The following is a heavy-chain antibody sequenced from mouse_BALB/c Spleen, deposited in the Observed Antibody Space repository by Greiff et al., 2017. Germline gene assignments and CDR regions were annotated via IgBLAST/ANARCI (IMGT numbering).Heavy chain of an antibody. V-gene: IGHV5-6-2*01. CDR2: INSNGGST. J-gene: IGHJ4*01. CDR1: GFTFSSYY. CDR3: ARHSYYYGSSYGAMDD. D-gene: IGHD1-1*01. Sequence: DVKLVESGGGLVKLGGSLKLSCAASGFTFSSYYMSWVRQTPEKRLELVAAINSNGGSTYYPDTVKGRFTISRDNAKNTLYLQMSSLKSEDTALYYCARHSYYYGSSYGAMDDWGQGTSVTVSS.